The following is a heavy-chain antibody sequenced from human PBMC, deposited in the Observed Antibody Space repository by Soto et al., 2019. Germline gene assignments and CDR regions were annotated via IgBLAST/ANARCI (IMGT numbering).Heavy chain of an antibody. J-gene: IGHJ4*02. CDR3: ARGAKSSAAVSR. V-gene: IGHV4-59*01. Sequence: SETLSLTCTVSGGSISSYYWSWIRQPPGKGLEWIGYIYYSGSTNYNPSLKSRVTISVDTSKNQFSLKLSSVTAADTAVYYCARGAKSSAAVSRWGQGTLVTVSS. D-gene: IGHD6-13*01. CDR1: GGSISSYY. CDR2: IYYSGST.